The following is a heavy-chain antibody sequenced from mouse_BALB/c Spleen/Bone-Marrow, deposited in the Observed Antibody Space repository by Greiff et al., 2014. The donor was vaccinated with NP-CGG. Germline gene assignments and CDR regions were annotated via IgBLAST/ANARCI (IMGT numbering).Heavy chain of an antibody. CDR3: YPHSFDD. CDR2: IRTKADDYAT. V-gene: IGHV6-6*01. Sequence: MKLSCAASVFTFSDTWLAWVRQSPEKGLEWVADIRTKADDYATYHAESVKGRCTISRDDSISRVYLQMNSLRAEDTGIDYCYPHSFDDGGQGTTLTV. D-gene: IGHD6-1*01. J-gene: IGHJ2*01. CDR1: VFTFSDTW.